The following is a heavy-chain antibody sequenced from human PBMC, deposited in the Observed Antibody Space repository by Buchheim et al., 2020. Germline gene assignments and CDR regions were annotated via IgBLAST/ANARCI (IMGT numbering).Heavy chain of an antibody. Sequence: EVQLVESGGGLVQPGGSLRLSCAASGFPFSSLWMSWARQAPGKGLEWVANIKHDGSEKSYVDSVKGRFTISRDNSKNTLYLQMNSLRAEDTAVYYCAKDLTIFWRYWGQGTL. CDR1: GFPFSSLW. V-gene: IGHV3-7*03. J-gene: IGHJ4*02. CDR2: IKHDGSEK. D-gene: IGHD3-9*01. CDR3: AKDLTIFWRY.